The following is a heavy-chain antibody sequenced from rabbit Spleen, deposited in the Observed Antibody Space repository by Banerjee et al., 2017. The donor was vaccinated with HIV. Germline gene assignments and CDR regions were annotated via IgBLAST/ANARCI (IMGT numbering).Heavy chain of an antibody. V-gene: IGHV1S40*01. CDR1: GVSFSSNHY. J-gene: IGHJ4*01. CDR2: IEGGSSAFS. CDR3: ARDGTGGSYFAL. D-gene: IGHD8-1*01. Sequence: QSLEESGGDLVKPGASLTLTCTASGVSFSSNHYMCWVRQAPGKGLEWIACIEGGSSAFSYVAGWAKGRFTISKTSSTTVTLQMARLTAADTAAYFCARDGTGGSYFALWGPGTLVTVS.